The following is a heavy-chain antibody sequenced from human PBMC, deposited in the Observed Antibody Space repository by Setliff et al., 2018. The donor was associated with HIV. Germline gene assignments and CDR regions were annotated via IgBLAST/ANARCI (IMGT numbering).Heavy chain of an antibody. CDR1: GGTGGSFSRNA. J-gene: IGHJ4*02. D-gene: IGHD2-8*01. CDR3: ARVNDILLGYWVGYFDY. Sequence: AASVKVSCKASGGTGGSFSRNAISWVRQAPGQGLEWMGWISAYNGNKNYAQKLQGRVTMTTDTSTSTAYMELSSLRSDDTAVYYCARVNDILLGYWVGYFDYWGQGTLVTVSS. V-gene: IGHV1-18*01. CDR2: ISAYNGNK.